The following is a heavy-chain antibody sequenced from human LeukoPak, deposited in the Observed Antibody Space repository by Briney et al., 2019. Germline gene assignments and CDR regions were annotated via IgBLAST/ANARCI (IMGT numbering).Heavy chain of an antibody. Sequence: PSETLSLTCTVSGGSMSNYYWSWIRQSAGKGLEWIAYIHYSGSTNYNPSLKSRVTISVDTSKNQFSLKLSSVTAADTAVYYCARGGAHDYWGQGTLVTVSS. J-gene: IGHJ4*02. CDR2: IHYSGST. D-gene: IGHD1-26*01. CDR1: GGSMSNYY. V-gene: IGHV4-59*12. CDR3: ARGGAHDY.